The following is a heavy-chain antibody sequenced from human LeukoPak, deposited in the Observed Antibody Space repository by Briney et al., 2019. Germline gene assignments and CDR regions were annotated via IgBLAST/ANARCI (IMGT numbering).Heavy chain of an antibody. CDR2: ISGSGGST. Sequence: GGSLRLSCAASGFTFSSYAMSWVRQAPGKGLEWVSAISGSGGSTYYPDSVKGRFTISRDNSKNTLYLQMNSLRAEDTAVYYCAKLPGIVVVPAAMHDAFDIWGQGTMVTVSS. V-gene: IGHV3-23*01. D-gene: IGHD2-2*01. CDR3: AKLPGIVVVPAAMHDAFDI. J-gene: IGHJ3*02. CDR1: GFTFSSYA.